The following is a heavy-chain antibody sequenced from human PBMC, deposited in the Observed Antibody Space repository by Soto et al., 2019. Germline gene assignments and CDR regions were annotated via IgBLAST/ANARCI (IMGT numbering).Heavy chain of an antibody. CDR1: GFTFSSYA. V-gene: IGHV3-23*01. CDR2: ISGSGDST. D-gene: IGHD6-19*01. Sequence: GGSLRLSCAASGFTFSSYAMSWVRQAPGKGLEWVSVISGSGDSTYYADSLKGRFTISRDNSKNTLYLQMNSLRVDDTALYYCAKHQTSGWYHFDYWGQGTLVTVSS. J-gene: IGHJ4*02. CDR3: AKHQTSGWYHFDY.